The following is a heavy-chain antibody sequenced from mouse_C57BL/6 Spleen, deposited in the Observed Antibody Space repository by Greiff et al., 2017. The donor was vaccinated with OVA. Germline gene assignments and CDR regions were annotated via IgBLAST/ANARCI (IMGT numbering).Heavy chain of an antibody. CDR1: GYTFTDYY. D-gene: IGHD2-2*01. Sequence: VQLVESGAELVRPGASVKLSCKASGYTFTDYYINWVMQRPGQGLEWIARIYPGSGNTYYNEKFKGKATLTVDKSSSTAYMQLSSLTSEDSAVYFCAREEVTTGYFAYWGQGTTVTVSS. V-gene: IGHV1-76*01. CDR2: IYPGSGNT. CDR3: AREEVTTGYFAY. J-gene: IGHJ2*01.